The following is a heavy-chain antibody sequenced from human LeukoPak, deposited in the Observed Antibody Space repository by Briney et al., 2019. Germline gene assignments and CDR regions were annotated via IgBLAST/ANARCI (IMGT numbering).Heavy chain of an antibody. CDR3: ARVRRDGYPRGAFDI. CDR2: INPSGGST. Sequence: ASVKVSCKASGYTFTSYYMHWVRQAPGQGLEWMGIINPSGGSTSYAQKFQGRVTMTRDMSTSTVYMELSSLRSEDTAVYYCARVRRDGYPRGAFDIWGQGTMVTVSS. V-gene: IGHV1-46*01. J-gene: IGHJ3*02. D-gene: IGHD5-24*01. CDR1: GYTFTSYY.